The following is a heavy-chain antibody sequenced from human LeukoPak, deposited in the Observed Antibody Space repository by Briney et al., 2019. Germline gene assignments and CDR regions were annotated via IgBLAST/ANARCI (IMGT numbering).Heavy chain of an antibody. CDR1: GGTFSSYA. D-gene: IGHD6-19*01. J-gene: IGHJ4*02. CDR2: MNPNSGNT. V-gene: IGHV1-8*02. Sequence: GSSVKVSCKASGGTFSSYAISWVRQAPGQGLEWMGWMNPNSGNTGYAQKFQGRVTMTRNTSISTAYMELSSLRSEDTAVYYCATSGWPDYWGQGTLVTVSS. CDR3: ATSGWPDY.